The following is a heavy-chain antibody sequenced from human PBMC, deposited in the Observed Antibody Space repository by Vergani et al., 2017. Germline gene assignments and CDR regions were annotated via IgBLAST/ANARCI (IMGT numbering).Heavy chain of an antibody. CDR1: GFTVSSNY. CDR3: ARDRSVRGGHDAFDI. CDR2: IYSGGST. D-gene: IGHD3-10*01. Sequence: EVQLVESGGGLVQPGGSLRLSCAASGFTVSSNYMSWVRQAPGKGLEWVSVIYSGGSTYYADSVKGRFTISRDNSKNTLYLQMNSLRAEETAVYYCARDRSVRGGHDAFDIWGQGTMVTVSS. J-gene: IGHJ3*02. V-gene: IGHV3-66*02.